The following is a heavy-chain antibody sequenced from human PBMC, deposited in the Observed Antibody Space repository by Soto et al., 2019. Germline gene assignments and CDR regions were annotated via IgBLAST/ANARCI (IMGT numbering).Heavy chain of an antibody. CDR1: GFTFSDYY. V-gene: IGHV3-11*03. Sequence: GGSLRLSCAASGFTFSDYYMSWIRQAPGKGLEWVSYISSSSSYTNYADSVKGRFTISRDNAKSSLYLQMNSLRAEDTAVYYCAKLALGYCSSTSCRKLGFDPWGQGTLVTVSS. D-gene: IGHD2-2*01. J-gene: IGHJ5*02. CDR3: AKLALGYCSSTSCRKLGFDP. CDR2: ISSSSSYT.